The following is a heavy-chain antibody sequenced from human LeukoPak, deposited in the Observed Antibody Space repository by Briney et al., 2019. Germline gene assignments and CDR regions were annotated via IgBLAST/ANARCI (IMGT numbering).Heavy chain of an antibody. CDR1: GFTFSSYA. CDR2: ISYDGSNK. CDR3: ARGPRWYPGPIDY. V-gene: IGHV3-30*04. Sequence: PGGSLRLSCAASGFTFSSYAMHWVRQAPGKGLEWVAVISYDGSNKYYADSVKGRFTISRDNSKNTLYLQMNSLRAEDTAVYYCARGPRWYPGPIDYWGQGTLVTVS. J-gene: IGHJ4*02. D-gene: IGHD4-23*01.